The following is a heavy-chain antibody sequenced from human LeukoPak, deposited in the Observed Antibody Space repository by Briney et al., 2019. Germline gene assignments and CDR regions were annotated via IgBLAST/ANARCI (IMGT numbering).Heavy chain of an antibody. D-gene: IGHD2-15*01. J-gene: IGHJ6*02. V-gene: IGHV1-18*01. CDR3: ARVGLVEIVVVVAAAPYYYFYGMDV. CDR2: ISACNGSS. CDR1: GYTFTSNS. Sequence: GASVTLSCNASGYTFTSNSISWVRHGPGQGLGLVGGISACNGSSSSAQKLQGIVTMTTDTSTSTAYMELRSLRSDDTTGYYCARVGLVEIVVVVAAAPYYYFYGMDVWGQGTTVTVSS.